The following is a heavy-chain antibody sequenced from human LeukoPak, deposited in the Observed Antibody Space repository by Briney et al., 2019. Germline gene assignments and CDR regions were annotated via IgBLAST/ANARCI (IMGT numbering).Heavy chain of an antibody. J-gene: IGHJ5*02. D-gene: IGHD3-16*01. CDR3: ARVSSIMGGGYNFFDP. CDR1: GYTFTNYY. CDR2: INPSGGST. V-gene: IGHV1-46*01. Sequence: ASVKVSCKASGYTFTNYYMHWVRQAPGQGLEWMGIINPSGGSTSYAQKFQGRVTMTRDTSTSTVYMELSSLRSEDTAVYYCARVSSIMGGGYNFFDPWGQGTLITVSS.